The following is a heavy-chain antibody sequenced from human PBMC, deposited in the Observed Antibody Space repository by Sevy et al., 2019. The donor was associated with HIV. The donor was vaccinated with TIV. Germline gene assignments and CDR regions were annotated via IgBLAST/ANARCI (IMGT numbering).Heavy chain of an antibody. CDR3: ARGARGTLPSYYYYGWDI. CDR1: GYRFTDYW. J-gene: IGHJ6*02. Sequence: GESLKISCKGSGYRFTDYWIAWVRQRPGKGLEWMGIIYPGDSDTIYSPSFRGQVTISVDKSITTASVKCGTLKASDTGIDYCARGARGTLPSYYYYGWDIWGQGTTVTVSS. CDR2: IYPGDSDT. V-gene: IGHV5-51*01.